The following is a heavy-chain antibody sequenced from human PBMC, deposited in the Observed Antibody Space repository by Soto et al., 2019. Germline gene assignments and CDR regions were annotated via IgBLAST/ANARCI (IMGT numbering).Heavy chain of an antibody. CDR3: AKDGNPIPYLTGYYRLGWFDP. V-gene: IGHV3-23*01. D-gene: IGHD3-9*01. Sequence: EVQLLESGGGLVQPGGSLRLSCVGSGFTFSDHGMSWVRQAPGKGLEWVSAISGSVGSTFYADSVKGRFTISRDNSKNTLYLQMNSLRAEDTAVYYCAKDGNPIPYLTGYYRLGWFDPWGQGTLVTVSS. J-gene: IGHJ5*02. CDR2: ISGSVGST. CDR1: GFTFSDHG.